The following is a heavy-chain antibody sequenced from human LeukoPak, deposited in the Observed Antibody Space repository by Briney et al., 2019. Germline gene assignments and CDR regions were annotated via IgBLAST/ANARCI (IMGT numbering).Heavy chain of an antibody. CDR1: GGSISSGDYY. CDR3: ASFLTYYYDSSTGWFDP. D-gene: IGHD3-22*01. CDR2: IYYSGST. J-gene: IGHJ5*02. Sequence: SETLSLTCTVSGGSISSGDYYWSWIRQPPGKGLEWIGYIYYSGSTYYNPSLKSRVTISVDTSKNRFSLKLSSVTAADTAVYYCASFLTYYYDSSTGWFDPWGQGTLVTVSS. V-gene: IGHV4-30-4*01.